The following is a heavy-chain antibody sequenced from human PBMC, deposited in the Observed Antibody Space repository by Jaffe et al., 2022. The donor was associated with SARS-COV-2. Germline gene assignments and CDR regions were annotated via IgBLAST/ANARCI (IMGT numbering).Heavy chain of an antibody. CDR2: IYYSGST. D-gene: IGHD6-19*01. J-gene: IGHJ4*02. V-gene: IGHV4-39*01. CDR3: ARHSSSGWYYYFDY. Sequence: QLQLQESGPGVVKPSETLSLTCSVPGGSISTNSYSWAWIRQPPGKGLEWIGTIYYSGSTYYNPSLKSRVSISIDTSKNQFSLKLGSVTAADTAMYFCARHSSSGWYYYFDYWGQGTLVTVSS. CDR1: GGSISTNSYS.